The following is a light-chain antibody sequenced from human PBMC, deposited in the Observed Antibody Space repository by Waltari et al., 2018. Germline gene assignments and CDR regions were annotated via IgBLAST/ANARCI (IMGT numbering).Light chain of an antibody. CDR3: QQYNNWPLT. CDR1: QSVTNN. CDR2: RAS. J-gene: IGKJ4*01. V-gene: IGKV3-15*01. Sequence: EIVMTQSPATLSLSPGERATLSCRASQSVTNNLAGYQQKPGQAPRLLIYRASTRATSIPARISGSGSGTEFTLTISSLQSEDFAFYYCQQYNNWPLTFGGGTKVEIK.